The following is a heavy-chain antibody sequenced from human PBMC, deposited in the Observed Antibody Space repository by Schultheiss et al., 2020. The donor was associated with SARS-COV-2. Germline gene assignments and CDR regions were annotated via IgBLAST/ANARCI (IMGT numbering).Heavy chain of an antibody. Sequence: SETLSLTCTVSGGSISSYYWSWIRQPPGKGLEWIGYIYYSGSTNYNPSLKSRVTISVDTSKNQFSLKLSSVTAADTAVYYCARGGCSSTSCYRPFDYWGQGTLVTVS. CDR2: IYYSGST. D-gene: IGHD2-2*02. V-gene: IGHV4-59*01. J-gene: IGHJ4*02. CDR3: ARGGCSSTSCYRPFDY. CDR1: GGSISSYY.